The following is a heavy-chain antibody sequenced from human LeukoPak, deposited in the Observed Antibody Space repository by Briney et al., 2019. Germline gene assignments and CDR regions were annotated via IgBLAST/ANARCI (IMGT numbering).Heavy chain of an antibody. CDR2: IYREGNT. V-gene: IGHV3-66*04. J-gene: IGHJ4*02. Sequence: GGSLRRTCAVSGFTVSDDYLTWVRQAPGKGLEWVSVIYREGNTFYADSVKGRFIISRDTSTNTLFLQMNRLRVEDTAVYYCARHTLIVGASNWFDYWGQGTLVTVSS. CDR3: ARHTLIVGASNWFDY. CDR1: GFTVSDDY. D-gene: IGHD1-26*01.